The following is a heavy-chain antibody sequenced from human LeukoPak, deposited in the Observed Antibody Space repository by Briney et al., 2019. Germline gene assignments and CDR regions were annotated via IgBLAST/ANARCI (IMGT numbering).Heavy chain of an antibody. V-gene: IGHV4-39*01. CDR2: IYYSGSP. J-gene: IGHJ4*02. CDR1: GGSISSSSYY. CDR3: TAPYFDY. Sequence: SETLSLTCTVSGGSISSSSYYWGWVRQPPGKGLEWTGRIYYSGSPYYHPSLKSRVTISVDTSKNQFSLKLSSVTAADTAVYCCTAPYFDYWGQGTLVTVSS.